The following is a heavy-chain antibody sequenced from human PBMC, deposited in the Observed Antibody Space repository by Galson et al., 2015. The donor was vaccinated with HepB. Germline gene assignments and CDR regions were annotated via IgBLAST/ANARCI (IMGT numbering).Heavy chain of an antibody. J-gene: IGHJ3*02. CDR2: IWYDGSNK. CDR1: GFTFSSYG. D-gene: IGHD3-10*01. Sequence: SLRLSCAASGFTFSSYGMHWVRQAPGKGLEWVAVIWYDGSNKYYADSVKGRFTISRDNSKNTLYLQMNSLRAEDTAVYYCARDLMVRGVNDAFDIWGQGTMVTVSS. V-gene: IGHV3-33*01. CDR3: ARDLMVRGVNDAFDI.